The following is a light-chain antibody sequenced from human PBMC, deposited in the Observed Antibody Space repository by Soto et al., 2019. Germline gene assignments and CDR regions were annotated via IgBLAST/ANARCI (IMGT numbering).Light chain of an antibody. CDR1: QSISSK. V-gene: IGKV3-15*01. CDR2: GAS. J-gene: IGKJ4*01. Sequence: EIKMAQSPDTLSVSPGERATLSCRASQSISSKLAWYQQRPGQAPRLLIYGASTRATGVPVRFRGGGSGTEFTLTISDLQSEDFAVYCCQQYDKWPPTFGGGTKVEIK. CDR3: QQYDKWPPT.